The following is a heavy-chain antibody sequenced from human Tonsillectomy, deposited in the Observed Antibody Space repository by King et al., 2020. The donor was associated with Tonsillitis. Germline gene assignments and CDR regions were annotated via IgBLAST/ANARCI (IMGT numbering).Heavy chain of an antibody. CDR3: ARNRDYGDYVDF. V-gene: IGHV4-31*03. CDR2: IYHIGPP. D-gene: IGHD4-17*01. J-gene: IGHJ4*02. CDR1: GDSLTSGGYF. Sequence: QLQESGPGLVRPSQTLSLICSVSGDSLTSGGYFWSWIRQPPDKGLEWIGSIYHIGPPYHTPSLRSRLFMSVDTSKNQFSLRLTSVTAADTAVYYCARNRDYGDYVDFWGQGTLVAVSS.